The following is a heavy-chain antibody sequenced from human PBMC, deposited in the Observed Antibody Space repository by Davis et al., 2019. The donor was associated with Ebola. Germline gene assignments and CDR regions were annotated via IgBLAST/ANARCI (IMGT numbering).Heavy chain of an antibody. CDR3: GRDVCSSGNCHYFDY. CDR1: GYTFIDHG. J-gene: IGHJ4*02. D-gene: IGHD2-15*01. Sequence: ASVTVSCKASGYTFIDHGFGWVRQAPGQGLEWLGWISPYNGNTHYAPKVQGRATMTRDTSTTTAYMELRTLRSYDTAMYYCGRDVCSSGNCHYFDYWGQGTLVTVSS. V-gene: IGHV1-18*04. CDR2: ISPYNGNT.